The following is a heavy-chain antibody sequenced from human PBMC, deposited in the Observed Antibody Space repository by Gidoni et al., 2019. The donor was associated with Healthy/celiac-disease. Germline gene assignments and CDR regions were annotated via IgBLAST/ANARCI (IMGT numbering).Heavy chain of an antibody. CDR2: INDSGST. V-gene: IGHV4-34*01. D-gene: IGHD3-16*01. CDR3: ARGLYMRVTGWFDP. Sequence: QVQLPQWGAGLLKPSETLSLPCAVYGGSFSGYYWSWIRQPPGKGLEWIGEINDSGSTNYNPSLKSRVTISVDTSKNQFSLKLSSVTAADTAVYYCARGLYMRVTGWFDPWGQGTLVTVSS. CDR1: GGSFSGYY. J-gene: IGHJ5*02.